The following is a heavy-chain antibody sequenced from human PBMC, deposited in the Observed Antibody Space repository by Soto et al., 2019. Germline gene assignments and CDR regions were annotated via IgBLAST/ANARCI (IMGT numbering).Heavy chain of an antibody. D-gene: IGHD3-22*01. CDR2: IYPGDSDT. V-gene: IGHV5-51*01. CDR1: GYSFTSYW. Sequence: ESLKISFKGSGYSFTSYWIGWVRQMPGKGLEWMGIIYPGDSDTRYSPSFQGQVTISADKSISTAYLQWSSLKASDTAMYYCARHTARYYYDSSGYFSDYWGQGTLVTVSS. J-gene: IGHJ4*02. CDR3: ARHTARYYYDSSGYFSDY.